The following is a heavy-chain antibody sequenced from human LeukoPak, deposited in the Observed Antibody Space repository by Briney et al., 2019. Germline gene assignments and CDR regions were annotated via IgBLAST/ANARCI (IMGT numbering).Heavy chain of an antibody. J-gene: IGHJ5*02. CDR3: ARASAYDILTGPELNWFDP. V-gene: IGHV4-61*02. Sequence: SQTLSLTCTVSGGSISSGSYYWSWIRQPAGKGLEWIGRIYTSGSTNYNPSLKSRVTISVDTSKNQFSLKLGSVTAADTAVYYCARASAYDILTGPELNWFDPWGQRTLVTVSS. D-gene: IGHD3-9*01. CDR2: IYTSGST. CDR1: GGSISSGSYY.